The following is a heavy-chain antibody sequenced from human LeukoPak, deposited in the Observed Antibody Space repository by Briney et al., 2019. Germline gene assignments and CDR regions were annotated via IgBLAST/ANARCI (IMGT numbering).Heavy chain of an antibody. V-gene: IGHV3-33*01. Sequence: GGSLRLSCAASGFTFSSYGMHWVRQAPGKGLVWVADIWYDGSNKYYADSVKGRFTISRDNSKNTLYLQMNSLRAEDTAVYYCARDTYYYDSSGYYPYWGQGTLVTVSS. J-gene: IGHJ4*02. CDR3: ARDTYYYDSSGYYPY. D-gene: IGHD3-22*01. CDR1: GFTFSSYG. CDR2: IWYDGSNK.